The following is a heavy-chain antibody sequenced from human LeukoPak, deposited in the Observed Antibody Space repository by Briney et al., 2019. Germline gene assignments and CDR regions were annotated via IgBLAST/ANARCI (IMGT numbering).Heavy chain of an antibody. Sequence: ASVKVSCKAFGCTFSSHAMNWVRQAPGQGLELMGWINTNTGIPTYAQGFAGRFVFSLDTSVTTAYLQITSLKAEDTAVYYCARDLVSAGFDFWGQGTMVTVSS. CDR3: ARDLVSAGFDF. V-gene: IGHV7-4-1*02. CDR2: INTNTGIP. CDR1: GCTFSSHA. D-gene: IGHD6-6*01. J-gene: IGHJ3*01.